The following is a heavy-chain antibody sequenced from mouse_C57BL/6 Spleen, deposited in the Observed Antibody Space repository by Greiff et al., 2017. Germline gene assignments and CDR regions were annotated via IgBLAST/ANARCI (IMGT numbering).Heavy chain of an antibody. CDR1: GYTFTSYW. V-gene: IGHV1-53*01. D-gene: IGHD2-3*01. Sequence: VQLQQPGTELVKPGASVKLSCKASGYTFTSYWMHWVKQRPGQGLEWIGNINPSNGGTNYNEKFKSKATLTVDKSSSTAYMQRSSLTSEDSAVYYCARFDGYFYYAMDYWGQGTSVTVSS. CDR3: ARFDGYFYYAMDY. J-gene: IGHJ4*01. CDR2: INPSNGGT.